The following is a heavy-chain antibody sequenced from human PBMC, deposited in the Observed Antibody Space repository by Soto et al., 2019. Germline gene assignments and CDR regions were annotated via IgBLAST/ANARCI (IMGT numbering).Heavy chain of an antibody. J-gene: IGHJ4*02. V-gene: IGHV4-59*01. CDR1: GDSISSYY. D-gene: IGHD3-22*01. CDR3: ALRSMAVVPEY. CDR2: LYYGRSA. Sequence: QVQLQESGPGLVKPSETLSLTCAVSGDSISSYYCMWIRQPPGKGLESIGYLYYGRSANYNPSLKSLLPLSVDTSTNQCSLTLSSRTAADTAVYYCALRSMAVVPEYWGQGTLVTVSS.